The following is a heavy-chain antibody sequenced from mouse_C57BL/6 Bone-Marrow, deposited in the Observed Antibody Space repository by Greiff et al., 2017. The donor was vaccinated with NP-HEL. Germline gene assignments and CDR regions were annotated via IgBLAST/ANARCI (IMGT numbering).Heavy chain of an antibody. CDR2: IDPSDSYT. CDR1: GYTFTSYW. D-gene: IGHD1-1*01. J-gene: IGHJ2*01. V-gene: IGHV1-69*01. Sequence: QVQLQQPGAELVMPGASVKLSCKASGYTFTSYWMHWVKQRPGQGLEWIGEIDPSDSYTNYNQKFKGKSTLTVDKSSSTAYMQLSSLTSEDSAVYYCAREGSYYGYFDYWGQGTTLTVSS. CDR3: AREGSYYGYFDY.